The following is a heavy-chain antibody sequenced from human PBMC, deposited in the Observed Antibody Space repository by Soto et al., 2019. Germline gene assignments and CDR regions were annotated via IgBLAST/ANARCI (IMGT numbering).Heavy chain of an antibody. V-gene: IGHV5-10-1*01. CDR3: ARHYGSGSYYTGEDWFDP. CDR1: GYSFTTYW. J-gene: IGHJ5*02. Sequence: RGESLKISCKGSGYSFTTYWISWVRQMPGKGLEWMGRIDPSDSYTNYSPSFQGHVTISADKSISTAFLQWSSLKASDTAMYYCARHYGSGSYYTGEDWFDPWGQGTLVTVSS. D-gene: IGHD3-10*01. CDR2: IDPSDSYT.